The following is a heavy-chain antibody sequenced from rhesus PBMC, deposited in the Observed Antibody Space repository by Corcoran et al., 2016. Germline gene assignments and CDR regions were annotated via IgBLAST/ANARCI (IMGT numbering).Heavy chain of an antibody. CDR2: IGGNSAST. D-gene: IGHD6-25*01. Sequence: QVKLQQWGEGLVKPSETLALTCAVYGGSISGFYYRSWVCRAPGRGLEWIGRIGGNSASTNYNPSLKNRVTISKDTSKNQFSLKLSSVTAADTAVYYCARSYSGSWNPFDYWGQGVLVTVSS. J-gene: IGHJ4*01. V-gene: IGHV4-73*01. CDR3: ARSYSGSWNPFDY. CDR1: GGSISGFYY.